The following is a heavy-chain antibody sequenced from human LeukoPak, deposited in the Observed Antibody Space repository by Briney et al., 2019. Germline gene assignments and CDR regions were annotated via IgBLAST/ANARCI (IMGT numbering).Heavy chain of an antibody. J-gene: IGHJ4*02. D-gene: IGHD3-10*01. CDR2: FDPQYGVG. Sequence: ASVKVSCKVSGYILTELSIHWVRQAPGKGLEWMGGFDPQYGVGVYAQKFLGRVTMTEDTSTDTAYMELRSLSSDDTAVYYCATGAYTSGSFYFGDIFNWGQGTLVTVSS. V-gene: IGHV1-24*01. CDR1: GYILTELS. CDR3: ATGAYTSGSFYFGDIFN.